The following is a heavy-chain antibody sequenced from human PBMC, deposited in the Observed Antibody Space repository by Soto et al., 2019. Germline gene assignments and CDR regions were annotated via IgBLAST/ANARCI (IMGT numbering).Heavy chain of an antibody. J-gene: IGHJ4*02. CDR2: INAYTGNT. D-gene: IGHD3-10*01. Sequence: QVQVVQSGAEVKEPGASVEVACKASGYTFTTYGISWVRQAPGQGLEWIGWINAYTGNTNYAQKVQGRVTMTTDTSTSTAYMELRSLRSDDTAVYYCARFYGSGSFPYDDWGQGTLVTVSS. CDR1: GYTFTTYG. CDR3: ARFYGSGSFPYDD. V-gene: IGHV1-18*01.